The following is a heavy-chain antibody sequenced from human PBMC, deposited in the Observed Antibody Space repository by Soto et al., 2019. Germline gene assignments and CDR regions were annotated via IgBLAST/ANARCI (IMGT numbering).Heavy chain of an antibody. V-gene: IGHV1-46*01. J-gene: IGHJ6*02. D-gene: IGHD3-10*01. CDR3: ARGYDASGSLVSSFGLDV. CDR1: GFPFLRLY. Sequence: ASVKVSCKASGFPFLRLYIYWVRPAPGQGPQWMGVINPDGGFTTYAESFRDRVAVTRDTSTSTVHMQLSSLRSEDTALYYCARGYDASGSLVSSFGLDVWGQGTTVTVSS. CDR2: INPDGGFT.